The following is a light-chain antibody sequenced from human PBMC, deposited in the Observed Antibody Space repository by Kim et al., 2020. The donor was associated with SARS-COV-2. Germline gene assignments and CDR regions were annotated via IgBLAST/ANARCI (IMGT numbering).Light chain of an antibody. CDR2: RDS. J-gene: IGLJ2*01. Sequence: SYELTQPLSVSVALGQTARITCGGDNIGDKNVHWYQQKPGQAPVVVIYRDSKRPSGIPERFSGSNSGNTATLTISRAQAGDEADYYCQVWDSGTVFGGGTKVTVL. CDR3: QVWDSGTV. V-gene: IGLV3-9*01. CDR1: NIGDKN.